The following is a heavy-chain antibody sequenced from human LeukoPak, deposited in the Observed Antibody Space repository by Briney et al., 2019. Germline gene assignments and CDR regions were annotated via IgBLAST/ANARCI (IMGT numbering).Heavy chain of an antibody. D-gene: IGHD2-15*01. CDR3: ARDGGYCSGGSCYSDAFDI. CDR1: GFTFDDYG. J-gene: IGHJ3*02. Sequence: SGXSLRLSCAASGFTFDDYGMSWVRQAPGKGLEWVSGINWNGGSTGYSVSVNCRFTISTHNAHNSLYLQMNRLRAEDTALYYCARDGGYCSGGSCYSDAFDILGQGTMVTVSS. CDR2: INWNGGST. V-gene: IGHV3-20*04.